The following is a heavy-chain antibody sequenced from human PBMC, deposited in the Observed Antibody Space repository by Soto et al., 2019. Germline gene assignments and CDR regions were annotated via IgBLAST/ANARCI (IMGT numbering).Heavy chain of an antibody. D-gene: IGHD5-12*01. CDR1: GYNFNTYW. CDR2: IYPGDSDT. Sequence: VASLKISCEGSGYNFNTYWIGWVRQMPGKGLEWMALIYPGDSDTRYSPSFEGQVTLSVDRSISTAYLQWSSLKASDTAIYYCATSTVSYVGIVSPTTRGYFDHWGQGNLVTVSS. CDR3: ATSTVSYVGIVSPTTRGYFDH. J-gene: IGHJ4*02. V-gene: IGHV5-51*01.